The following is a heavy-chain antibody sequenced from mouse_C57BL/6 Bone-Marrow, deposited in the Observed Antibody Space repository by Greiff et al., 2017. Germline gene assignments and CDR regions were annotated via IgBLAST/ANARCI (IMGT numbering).Heavy chain of an antibody. Sequence: EVQLQQSGPELVKPGASVTMSCKASGYTFTDYNMHWVKQSHGKNLEWIGYINPNNGGTSYNQKFKGKATLTVNKSSSTAYMELRSLTSEDSAVYYCASGYYYCDYWGQGTTLTVSS. J-gene: IGHJ2*01. CDR1: GYTFTDYN. V-gene: IGHV1-22*01. D-gene: IGHD2-3*01. CDR2: INPNNGGT. CDR3: ASGYYYCDY.